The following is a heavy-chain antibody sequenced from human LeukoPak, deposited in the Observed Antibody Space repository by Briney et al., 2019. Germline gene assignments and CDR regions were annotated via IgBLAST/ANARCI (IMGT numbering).Heavy chain of an antibody. CDR3: ARWTLAVDY. V-gene: IGHV4-39*01. Sequence: SETLSLTCTVSGGSISSSSYYWGWIRQPPGKGLEWIGSIYYSGSTYYNPSLKSRVTISVDTSKNQFSLKLSSVTAADTAVYYCARWTLAVDYWGQRTLVTVSS. CDR1: GGSISSSSYY. J-gene: IGHJ4*02. CDR2: IYYSGST. D-gene: IGHD6-19*01.